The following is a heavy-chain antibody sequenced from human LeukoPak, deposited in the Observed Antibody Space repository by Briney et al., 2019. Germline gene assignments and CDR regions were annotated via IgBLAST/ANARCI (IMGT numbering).Heavy chain of an antibody. CDR3: AREIAGYSYGHIDY. CDR1: GFTFRSYA. D-gene: IGHD5-18*01. V-gene: IGHV3-30*03. J-gene: IGHJ4*02. Sequence: GGSLRLSCAASGFTFRSYAMHWVRQAPGKGLEWVAVVSYNGSNKYYVDSVKGRFTISRDNFNNTLYLQMNSLRAEDTAVYYCAREIAGYSYGHIDYWGQGTLVTVSS. CDR2: VSYNGSNK.